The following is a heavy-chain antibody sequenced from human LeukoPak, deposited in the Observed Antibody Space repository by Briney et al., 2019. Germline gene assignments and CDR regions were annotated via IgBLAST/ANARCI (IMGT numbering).Heavy chain of an antibody. CDR2: INHSGST. V-gene: IGHV4-34*01. CDR1: GGSLSGYY. Sequence: SETLSLTCAVYGGSLSGYYWSWIRQPPGKGLEWIGEINHSGSTNYNASLKSRVTIPVDTSKKQFSLKLSSVTAADTAVYYCAPRGDIEHSYGFGKWFDPGAREPWSPSPQ. J-gene: IGHJ5*02. CDR3: APRGDIEHSYGFGKWFDP. D-gene: IGHD5-18*01.